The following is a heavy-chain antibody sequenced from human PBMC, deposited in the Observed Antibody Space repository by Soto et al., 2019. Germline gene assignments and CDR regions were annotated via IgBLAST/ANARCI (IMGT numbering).Heavy chain of an antibody. D-gene: IGHD3-16*01. J-gene: IGHJ6*02. V-gene: IGHV4-31*03. Sequence: SETLSLTCTVSGVSISSAGYYWTWIRQHPGKGLEWIGYISYSGNTDYNPSLKSRVTMSVDASNNQFSLNLTSVTAADTAVYFCARGPRGYVYYHRLDVWGQGTTVPVSS. CDR3: ARGPRGYVYYHRLDV. CDR1: GVSISSAGYY. CDR2: ISYSGNT.